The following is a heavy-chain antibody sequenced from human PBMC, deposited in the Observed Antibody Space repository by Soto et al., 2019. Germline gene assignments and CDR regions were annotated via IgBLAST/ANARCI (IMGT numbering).Heavy chain of an antibody. CDR1: GGSISTYF. D-gene: IGHD3-10*01. V-gene: IGHV4-59*01. CDR2: IYYDGST. Sequence: QVQLQESGPGLVKPSETLSLPCTVSGGSISTYFWGWIRQPPGKGLEWIGYIYYDGSTKSNPSLKSRVTISVDTSKNQFSLKLSSVTAADTAVYYCARDSGTDHYCYMDVWGKGTTVTVSS. J-gene: IGHJ6*03. CDR3: ARDSGTDHYCYMDV.